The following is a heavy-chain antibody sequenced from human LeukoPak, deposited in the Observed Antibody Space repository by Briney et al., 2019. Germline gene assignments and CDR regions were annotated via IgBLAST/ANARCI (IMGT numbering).Heavy chain of an antibody. J-gene: IGHJ4*02. Sequence: GGSLRLSCAASGFMFGGYRLHWVRQAPGKGLEWVSRLNTDGSGPIYADSVKGRFTISRDNATNTLHLLMNSLRAEDTAVYYCVRDLDYYDSSGLDYWGQGTLVTVSS. V-gene: IGHV3-74*01. CDR1: GFMFGGYR. D-gene: IGHD3-22*01. CDR2: LNTDGSGP. CDR3: VRDLDYYDSSGLDY.